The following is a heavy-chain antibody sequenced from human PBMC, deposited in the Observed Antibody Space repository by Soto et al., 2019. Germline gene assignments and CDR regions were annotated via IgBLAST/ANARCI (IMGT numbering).Heavy chain of an antibody. V-gene: IGHV1-18*01. CDR3: ARGSRYIAARNDAFDI. J-gene: IGHJ3*02. Sequence: QVHLVQSGAEVKKPGASVKVSCKASGYTSTTYGISWVRQAPEQGLEWMGWISAYNGNTKYAQKCQDRVTMTTDTSTSTAYMELRSLTSDDTAMYYCARGSRYIAARNDAFDIWGRGTMVTVSS. CDR2: ISAYNGNT. D-gene: IGHD6-6*01. CDR1: GYTSTTYG.